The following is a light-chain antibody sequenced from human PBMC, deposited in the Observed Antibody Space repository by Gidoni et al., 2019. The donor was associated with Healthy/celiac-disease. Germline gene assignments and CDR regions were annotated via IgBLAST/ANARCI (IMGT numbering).Light chain of an antibody. V-gene: IGLV2-14*01. CDR1: SSDVGYYKY. Sequence: QSALTQPASVSGSPGQSITISCTGTSSDVGYYKYVTWYQQHPGKAPKVMRYDVSSPPSGVSNRFSGSKSGNTASLTISGLQAVDEADYYCSSYTISSTYVFGTGTTVTVL. CDR2: DVS. CDR3: SSYTISSTYV. J-gene: IGLJ1*01.